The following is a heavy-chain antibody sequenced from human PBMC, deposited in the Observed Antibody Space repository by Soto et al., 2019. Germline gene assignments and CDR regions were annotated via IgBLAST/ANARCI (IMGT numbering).Heavy chain of an antibody. D-gene: IGHD5-18*01. CDR2: IYYSGST. J-gene: IGHJ4*02. Sequence: SETLSLTCTVSGGSISSYYWSWIRQPPGKGLEWIGYIYYSGSTNYNPSLKSRVTISVDTSKNQFSLKLSSVTAADTAVYYCARVYGGIQLWSRFYYFDYWGQGTLVTVSS. V-gene: IGHV4-59*12. CDR1: GGSISSYY. CDR3: ARVYGGIQLWSRFYYFDY.